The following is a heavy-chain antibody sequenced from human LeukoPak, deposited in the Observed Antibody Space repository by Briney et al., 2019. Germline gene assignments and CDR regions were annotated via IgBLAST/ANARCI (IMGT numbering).Heavy chain of an antibody. V-gene: IGHV3-23*01. CDR1: GFTFSTYA. CDR2: ISGGAGST. J-gene: IGHJ4*02. D-gene: IGHD5-24*01. CDR3: ATQMATIYREFDY. Sequence: GSLRLSCAASGFTFSTYAMDWVRQAPGKGLEWVSSISGGAGSTYYADSVKGRFTIYRDNSKNTLYLQINSLRAEDTAVYYCATQMATIYREFDYWGQGTLVTVSS.